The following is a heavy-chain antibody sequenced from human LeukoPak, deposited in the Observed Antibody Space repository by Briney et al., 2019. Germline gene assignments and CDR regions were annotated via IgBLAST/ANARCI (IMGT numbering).Heavy chain of an antibody. D-gene: IGHD3-22*01. V-gene: IGHV1-2*02. CDR3: ARGGTLILVAVDY. CDR2: INPNSGGT. Sequence: PEASVKVSCKASGYTFTGYYMHWVRQAPGQGLEWMGWINPNSGGTNYAQKFQGRVTMTRDTSISTAYMALSGLRDDDTAVYYCARGGTLILVAVDYWGQGTLVTVSS. CDR1: GYTFTGYY. J-gene: IGHJ4*02.